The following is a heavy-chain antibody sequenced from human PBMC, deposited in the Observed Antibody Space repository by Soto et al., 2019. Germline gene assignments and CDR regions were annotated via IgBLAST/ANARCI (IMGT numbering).Heavy chain of an antibody. V-gene: IGHV4-34*01. CDR1: GGSFSGYY. CDR2: INHSGST. CDR3: ARGDSSGSPTIFDS. D-gene: IGHD3-22*01. J-gene: IGHJ4*02. Sequence: QVQLQHWGAGLLKPSETLSLTCAVYGGSFSGYYWSWIRQPPGKGLEWIGEINHSGSTNYNPSLKSLATISVDTSKNHFSLKLSSVTAADTSVYYCARGDSSGSPTIFDSWGQGTMVTVSS.